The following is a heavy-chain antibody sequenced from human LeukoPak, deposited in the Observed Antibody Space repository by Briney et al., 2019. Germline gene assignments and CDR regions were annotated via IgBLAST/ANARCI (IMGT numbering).Heavy chain of an antibody. Sequence: SETLSLTCTVSGYSINSGYYWGWIRQPPGKGLEWIGSIYHSGSTYYNPSLKSRVTISVDTSKNQFSLKLSSVTAADTAVYYCAKVLIWTYGSGNYYKGAFDIWGQGTMVTVFS. D-gene: IGHD3-10*01. V-gene: IGHV4-38-2*02. J-gene: IGHJ3*02. CDR1: GYSINSGYY. CDR2: IYHSGST. CDR3: AKVLIWTYGSGNYYKGAFDI.